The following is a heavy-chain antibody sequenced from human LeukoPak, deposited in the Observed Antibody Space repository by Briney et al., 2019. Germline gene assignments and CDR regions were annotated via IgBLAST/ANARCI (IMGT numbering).Heavy chain of an antibody. CDR2: ISHSGGT. D-gene: IGHD5-12*01. CDR1: GESFSEYY. V-gene: IGHV4-34*01. J-gene: IGHJ5*02. Sequence: SETLSLTCAVYGESFSEYYWSWIRQPPGKGLEWIGQISHSGGTNYHPSLKTRVTISLDTSKNQVSLKLRSVTAADTAVYYCAFEGPVSGYAFDPWGQGALVAVSS. CDR3: AFEGPVSGYAFDP.